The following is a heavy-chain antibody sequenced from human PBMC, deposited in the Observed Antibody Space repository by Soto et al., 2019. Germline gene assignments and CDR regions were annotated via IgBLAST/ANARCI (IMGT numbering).Heavy chain of an antibody. Sequence: GGSLRLSCEASGFTFSNHWISWVRQAPGKGLEWVANLNEEGSKQYYVDSVKGRFTISRDNAKKSVYLEMNGLRAEDTSVYYCARHRIAVRRFDYRGHRTLVTVSA. J-gene: IGHJ4*01. CDR3: ARHRIAVRRFDY. CDR1: GFTFSNHW. D-gene: IGHD6-6*01. V-gene: IGHV3-7*01. CDR2: LNEEGSKQ.